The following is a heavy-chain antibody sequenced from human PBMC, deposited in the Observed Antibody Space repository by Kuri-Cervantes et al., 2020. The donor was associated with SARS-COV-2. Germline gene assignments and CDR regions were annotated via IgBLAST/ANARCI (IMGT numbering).Heavy chain of an antibody. CDR3: ARARILHFQGDS. CDR1: GYTFTGYY. CDR2: ISTYNHNK. Sequence: ASVKVSCKASGYTFTGYYMHWVRQAPGQGLEWMGWISTYNHNKEYAQKFQGRVTMTVDTSTTTAYMDLRSLRSDDTAVYFCARARILHFQGDSWGQGTLVTVSS. J-gene: IGHJ5*01. D-gene: IGHD2-15*01. V-gene: IGHV1-18*04.